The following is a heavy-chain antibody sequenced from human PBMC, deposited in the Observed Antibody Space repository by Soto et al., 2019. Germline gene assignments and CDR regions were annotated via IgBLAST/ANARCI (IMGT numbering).Heavy chain of an antibody. Sequence: GGSLRLSCAASGFTFRNYGMNWVRQAPGKGLEWVSYIGIGSSAKYYADSVKGRFTISRDNAKNSLYLQMNSLRAEDTAVYYCARDQLYYNDISGRPLNAFDVWGQGTMVTVSS. CDR2: IGIGSSAK. CDR3: ARDQLYYNDISGRPLNAFDV. V-gene: IGHV3-48*01. D-gene: IGHD3-22*01. J-gene: IGHJ3*01. CDR1: GFTFRNYG.